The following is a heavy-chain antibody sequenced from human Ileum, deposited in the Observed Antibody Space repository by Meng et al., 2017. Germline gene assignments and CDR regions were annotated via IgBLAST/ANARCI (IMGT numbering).Heavy chain of an antibody. Sequence: SGPTLVKPTQTLTLTCTFSGFSLNTSPVGVAWIRQPPGKALEWLALIYWNGDTRYSPSLRRRLTITKDTSKSQVVLTMTNINPVDTATYYCAHVGLTMRLDGNPFDIWGQGTVVTFAS. CDR1: GFSLNTSPVG. D-gene: IGHD3-22*01. J-gene: IGHJ3*02. CDR3: AHVGLTMRLDGNPFDI. V-gene: IGHV2-5*01. CDR2: IYWNGDT.